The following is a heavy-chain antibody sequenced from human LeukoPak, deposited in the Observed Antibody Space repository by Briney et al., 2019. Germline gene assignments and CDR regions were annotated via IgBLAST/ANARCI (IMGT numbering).Heavy chain of an antibody. Sequence: PSETLSLTCTVSGGSISSSSYYWGWLRQPPGKGLEWIGSINYSGSTYHNPSLKSRVTISVDTSKNQFSLKVSPVTAADTAAYYCARHAEAGTTSCPLDYWGQGTLVTVSS. V-gene: IGHV4-39*01. CDR3: ARHAEAGTTSCPLDY. D-gene: IGHD2-2*01. J-gene: IGHJ4*02. CDR2: INYSGST. CDR1: GGSISSSSYY.